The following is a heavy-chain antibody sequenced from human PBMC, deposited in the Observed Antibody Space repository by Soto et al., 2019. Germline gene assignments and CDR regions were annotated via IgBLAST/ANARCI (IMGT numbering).Heavy chain of an antibody. D-gene: IGHD6-19*01. Sequence: PGGSLRLSCAASGFTFSSYGMHWVRQAPGKGLEWVAVISYDGSNKYYADSVKGRFTISRDNSKNTLYLQMNSLRAEDTAVYYCATPQGGWYPPFDYWGQGTLVTV. CDR2: ISYDGSNK. CDR3: ATPQGGWYPPFDY. CDR1: GFTFSSYG. V-gene: IGHV3-30*03. J-gene: IGHJ4*02.